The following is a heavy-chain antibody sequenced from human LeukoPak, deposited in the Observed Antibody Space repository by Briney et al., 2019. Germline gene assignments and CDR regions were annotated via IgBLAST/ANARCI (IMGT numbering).Heavy chain of an antibody. CDR2: IKSKTDGGTT. CDR3: TTAHDLWFGELDY. D-gene: IGHD3-10*01. Sequence: GGSLRLSCAASGFTFSDAWMSWVRQAPGKGLEWVGRIKSKTDGGTTDYAAPVKGRFTISRDDSKNTLYLQMNSLKTEDTAVYYCTTAHDLWFGELDYWGQGTLVTVSS. J-gene: IGHJ4*02. V-gene: IGHV3-15*01. CDR1: GFTFSDAW.